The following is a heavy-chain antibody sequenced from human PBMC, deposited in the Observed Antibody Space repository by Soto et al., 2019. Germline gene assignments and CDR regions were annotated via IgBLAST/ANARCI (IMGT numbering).Heavy chain of an antibody. D-gene: IGHD1-26*01. CDR2: INVGNGNT. CDR1: GYTFTSYA. CDR3: ARGYTFPFDP. Sequence: GASVKVSCKASGYTFTSYAMHWVRQAPGQRLEWMGWINVGNGNTKYSQKFQGRVTITRDTSASTAYMELSSLRSEDTAVYYCARGYTFPFDPWGQGTLVTVAS. J-gene: IGHJ5*02. V-gene: IGHV1-3*01.